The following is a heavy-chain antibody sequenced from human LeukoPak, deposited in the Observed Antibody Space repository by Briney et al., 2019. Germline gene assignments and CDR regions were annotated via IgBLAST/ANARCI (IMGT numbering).Heavy chain of an antibody. D-gene: IGHD6-13*01. CDR2: ISGSGGST. V-gene: IGHV3-23*01. CDR3: AKRGLAAALFR. CDR1: GFTFSTYA. J-gene: IGHJ4*02. Sequence: PGGSLRLSCAASGFTFSTYAMSWVRQAPGKGLEWVSDISGSGGSTYYADSVKGRLTISRDNSKNTLYLQMNRLRAEDTAVYYCAKRGLAAALFRWGQGTLVTVSS.